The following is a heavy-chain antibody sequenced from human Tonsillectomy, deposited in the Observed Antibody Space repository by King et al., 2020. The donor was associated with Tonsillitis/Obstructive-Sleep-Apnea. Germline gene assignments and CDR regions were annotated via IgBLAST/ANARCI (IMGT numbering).Heavy chain of an antibody. CDR3: ARDLARYCSSTSCLAFDI. J-gene: IGHJ3*02. V-gene: IGHV3-48*02. CDR2: ISSSSSTI. D-gene: IGHD2-2*01. Sequence: VQLVESGGGLVQPGGSLRLSCAASGVTFSSYSMNWVRQAPGKGLEWVSYISSSSSTIYYADSVKGRFTISRDNAKNSLYLQMNSLRDEDTAVYYCARDLARYCSSTSCLAFDIWGQGTMVTVSS. CDR1: GVTFSSYS.